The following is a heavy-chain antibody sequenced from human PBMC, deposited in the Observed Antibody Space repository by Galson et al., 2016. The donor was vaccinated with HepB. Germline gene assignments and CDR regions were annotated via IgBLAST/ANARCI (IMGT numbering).Heavy chain of an antibody. CDR1: GFTFSDYY. Sequence: SLRLSCAASGFTFSDYYMSWIRQGPGKRLEWVSYISSSGSYTNYADSVKGRFTISRDNPKNSLYLQMNSLRVEDSAVYYCARDYSGQLWLLRGFDYWGQGTLVTVSS. D-gene: IGHD5-18*01. J-gene: IGHJ4*02. CDR2: ISSSGSYT. V-gene: IGHV3-11*06. CDR3: ARDYSGQLWLLRGFDY.